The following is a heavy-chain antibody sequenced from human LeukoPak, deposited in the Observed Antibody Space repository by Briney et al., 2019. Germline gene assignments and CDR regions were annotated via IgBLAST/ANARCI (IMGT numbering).Heavy chain of an antibody. CDR3: ARVARIRGTYYYYYYMDV. CDR2: IYSGGST. CDR1: GFTVSSNY. D-gene: IGHD3-10*01. J-gene: IGHJ6*03. V-gene: IGHV3-66*01. Sequence: PGGSLRLSCAASGFTVSSNYMSWVRQAPGKGLEWVSVIYSGGSTYYADSVKGRFTISRDNSKNTLYLQMNSLRAEDTAVYYCARVARIRGTYYYYYYMDVWGKGTTVTISS.